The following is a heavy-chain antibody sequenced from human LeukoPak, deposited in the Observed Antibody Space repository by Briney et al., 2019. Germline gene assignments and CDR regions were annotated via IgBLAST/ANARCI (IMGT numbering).Heavy chain of an antibody. V-gene: IGHV3-48*02. CDR2: ISSSGSTT. J-gene: IGHJ4*02. D-gene: IGHD2-2*01. CDR1: GFTFSYYS. CDR3: AFRPLGDCSSSTCYAFDY. Sequence: GGSLRLSCAVSGFTFSYYSMNWVRRAPGKGLEWVSYISSSGSTTYYADSVKGRFTVSRDNAKNSLYLQMNSLRDEDTAVYYCAFRPLGDCSSSTCYAFDYWGRGTLVTVSS.